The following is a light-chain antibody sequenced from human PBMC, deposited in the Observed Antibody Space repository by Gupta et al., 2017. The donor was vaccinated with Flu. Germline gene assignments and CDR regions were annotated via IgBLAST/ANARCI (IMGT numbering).Light chain of an antibody. J-gene: IGLJ1*01. CDR1: SIDVGAYNY. CDR3: YSYSSTFSLV. CDR2: GVT. V-gene: IGLV2-11*01. Sequence: SALTQPRSVSGSPGQSVAISCTGTSIDVGAYNYVSWYHQHQGKAPKLMMYGVTTAPSGVPLCFSGSKYANTHTITMPWVEAEDDYYYYSYSSTFSLVFGAGTKVTVL.